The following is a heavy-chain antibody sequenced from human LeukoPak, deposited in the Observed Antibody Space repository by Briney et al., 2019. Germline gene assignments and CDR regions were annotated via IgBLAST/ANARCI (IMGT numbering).Heavy chain of an antibody. CDR1: GFTFSGCE. Sequence: GGSLRLSCVVSGFTFSGCEMNWVRQAPGKGLEWVSAISGSGGSTYYADSVKGRFTISRDNSKNTLYLQMNSLRAEDTAVYYCAKGADYGSVFDYWGQGTLVTVSS. CDR2: ISGSGGST. D-gene: IGHD3-10*01. V-gene: IGHV3-23*01. J-gene: IGHJ4*02. CDR3: AKGADYGSVFDY.